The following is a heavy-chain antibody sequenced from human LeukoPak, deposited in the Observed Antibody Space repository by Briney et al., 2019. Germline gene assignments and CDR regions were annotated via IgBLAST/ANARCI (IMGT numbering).Heavy chain of an antibody. J-gene: IGHJ3*02. V-gene: IGHV3-30*02. CDR3: AKDSMVRGPGAFDI. D-gene: IGHD3-10*01. CDR2: IRYDGSNK. Sequence: PGGSLRLSCAASGFTFNTYGMHWVRQAPGKGLEWVAFIRYDGSNKYYADSVKGRFTISRDNSKNTLYLQMNSLRAEDTAVYYCAKDSMVRGPGAFDIWGQGTMVTVSS. CDR1: GFTFNTYG.